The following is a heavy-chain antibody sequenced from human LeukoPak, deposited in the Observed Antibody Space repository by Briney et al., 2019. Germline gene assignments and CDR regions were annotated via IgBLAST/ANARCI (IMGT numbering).Heavy chain of an antibody. Sequence: PGRSLRLSCAASGFTFSSYGMHWVRQAPGKGLEWVAVISYDGSNKYYADSVKGRFTISRDNSKNTLYLQMNSLRAEDTAVYYCAKDPGGSSGYPDAFGIWGQGTMVTVSS. V-gene: IGHV3-30*18. CDR1: GFTFSSYG. D-gene: IGHD3-22*01. J-gene: IGHJ3*02. CDR2: ISYDGSNK. CDR3: AKDPGGSSGYPDAFGI.